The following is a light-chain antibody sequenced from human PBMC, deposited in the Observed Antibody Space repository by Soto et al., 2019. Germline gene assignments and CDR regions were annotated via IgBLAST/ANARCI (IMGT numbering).Light chain of an antibody. CDR2: GAS. CDR1: QSVSSSY. V-gene: IGKV3-20*01. CDR3: QKYGSSPLYT. Sequence: EIVLTQSPGTLSLSPGERATLSCRASQSVSSSYLTWYQQKPGQAPRLLIYGASSRATGNPDSFSGSGSGTNYTLTISRLEAEDFALYYCQKYGSSPLYTFGQGTKLKIK. J-gene: IGKJ2*01.